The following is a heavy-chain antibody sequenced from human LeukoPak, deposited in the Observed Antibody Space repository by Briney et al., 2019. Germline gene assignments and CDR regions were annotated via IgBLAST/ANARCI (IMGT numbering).Heavy chain of an antibody. CDR2: IYHGGST. V-gene: IGHV4-38-2*02. D-gene: IGHD1-14*01. Sequence: SETLSLTCTVSGYSISSGYYWGWIRQPPGKGLEWIGSIYHGGSTYYNPSLKSRVTISVDTSKNQFSLKLSSVTAADTAVYYCARDTGTTAFDYWGQGTLVTVSS. CDR1: GYSISSGYY. CDR3: ARDTGTTAFDY. J-gene: IGHJ4*02.